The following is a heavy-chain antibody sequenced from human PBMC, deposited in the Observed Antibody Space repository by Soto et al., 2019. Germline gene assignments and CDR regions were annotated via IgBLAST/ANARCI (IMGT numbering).Heavy chain of an antibody. D-gene: IGHD1-1*01. V-gene: IGHV3-48*04. CDR2: SSGVDRTII. J-gene: IGHJ4*02. Sequence: EVQLVESGGASVQPGGSLRLSCTGSGFRLSDYSMQWVRQAPGKGLEWVAYSSGVDRTIIFYAESVKGRFTVSRDDAKNSMYLQMNSLRADDSAVYYCTRGCVGTCWFEHWGQGALVTVSS. CDR3: TRGCVGTCWFEH. CDR1: GFRLSDYS.